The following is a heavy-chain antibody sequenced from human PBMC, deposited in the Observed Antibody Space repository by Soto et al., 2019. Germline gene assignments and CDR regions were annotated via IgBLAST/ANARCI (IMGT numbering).Heavy chain of an antibody. V-gene: IGHV1-46*01. D-gene: IGHD1-26*01. CDR3: ARGGVGATYYYYYGMDV. Sequence: ASVKVSGKASGYTFTSYYMHWVRQAPGQGLEWMGIINPSGGSTSYAQKFQGRVTMTRDTSTSTVYMELSSLRSEDTAVYYCARGGVGATYYYYYGMDVWGQGTTVTVSS. CDR2: INPSGGST. J-gene: IGHJ6*02. CDR1: GYTFTSYY.